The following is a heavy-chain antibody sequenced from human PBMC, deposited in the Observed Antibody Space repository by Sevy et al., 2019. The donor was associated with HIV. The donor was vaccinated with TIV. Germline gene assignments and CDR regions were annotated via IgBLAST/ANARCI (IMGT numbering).Heavy chain of an antibody. Sequence: ASVKASCKASGGTFSSYAISWVRQAPGQGLEWMGGIIPIFGTANYAQKFQGRVTITADESTSTAYMELSSLRSEDTAVYYCARKAGDTADTWGQGTLVTVSS. J-gene: IGHJ5*02. CDR1: GGTFSSYA. V-gene: IGHV1-69*13. CDR2: IIPIFGTA. CDR3: ARKAGDTADT. D-gene: IGHD5-18*01.